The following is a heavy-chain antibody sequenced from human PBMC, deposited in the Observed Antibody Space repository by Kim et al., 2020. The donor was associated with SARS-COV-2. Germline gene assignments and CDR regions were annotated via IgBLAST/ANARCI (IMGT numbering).Heavy chain of an antibody. D-gene: IGHD6-19*01. Sequence: YYAESVNCRFTISRDNSKNTLYRQMNSLRAEDTAVYCCARGITVADDAFDIWGQGTMVTVSS. V-gene: IGHV3-33*01. J-gene: IGHJ3*02. CDR3: ARGITVADDAFDI.